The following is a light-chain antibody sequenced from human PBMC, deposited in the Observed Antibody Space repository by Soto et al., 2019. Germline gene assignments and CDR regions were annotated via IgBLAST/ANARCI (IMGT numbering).Light chain of an antibody. J-gene: IGKJ2*01. V-gene: IGKV3-20*01. Sequence: EIVLTQSPGTLSLSPGERATLSCRASQSVRDSHLAWYQQKPGQAPSLLIYETSSRATGIPDRFRGSGSGTEFALTITRVEPEDVAMYFCQQYGSSPYTFGQGTKLEIK. CDR2: ETS. CDR1: QSVRDSH. CDR3: QQYGSSPYT.